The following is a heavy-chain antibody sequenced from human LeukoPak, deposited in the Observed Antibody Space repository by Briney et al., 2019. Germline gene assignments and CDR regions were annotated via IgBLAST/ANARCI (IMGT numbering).Heavy chain of an antibody. J-gene: IGHJ4*02. Sequence: ASVKVSCKASGYTFTSYGISWVRQAPGQGLEWMGWISAYNGNTNYAQKLQGRGTITTDTSTSTAYMELRRLRSDDPAVYYCARESEIYYYDSSGYYYGDFDYWGQGTLVTVSS. D-gene: IGHD3-22*01. V-gene: IGHV1-18*01. CDR3: ARESEIYYYDSSGYYYGDFDY. CDR1: GYTFTSYG. CDR2: ISAYNGNT.